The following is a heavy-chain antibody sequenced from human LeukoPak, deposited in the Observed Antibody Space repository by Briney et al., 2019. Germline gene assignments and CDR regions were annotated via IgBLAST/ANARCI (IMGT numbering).Heavy chain of an antibody. CDR3: ARGRIFGVVIY. V-gene: IGHV3-7*01. CDR2: IKQDGSEI. CDR1: GFTFSSYW. J-gene: IGHJ4*02. D-gene: IGHD3-3*02. Sequence: GGSLRLSCAASGFTFSSYWMSWFRQAPGKGLEWVANIKQDGSEIYYVDSVKGRFTISRDNAKNSLYLQMNSLRAEDTAVYYCARGRIFGVVIYWGQGTLVTVSS.